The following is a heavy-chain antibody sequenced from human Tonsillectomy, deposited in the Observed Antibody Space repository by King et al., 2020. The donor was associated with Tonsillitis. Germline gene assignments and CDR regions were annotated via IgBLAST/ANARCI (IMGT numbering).Heavy chain of an antibody. CDR1: GVSLSNGRMG. CDR2: IFSNDEK. Sequence: TLKESGPVLVKPTETLTLTCTVSGVSLSNGRMGVSWIRQPPGKALEWLAHIFSNDEKSYRTSLKSRLTISKDTSNSQVVLTMTNMDPVDTATYYCAQYFYDTSGYYYAFDLWGQGTVVTVSS. J-gene: IGHJ3*01. V-gene: IGHV2-26*01. D-gene: IGHD3-22*01. CDR3: AQYFYDTSGYYYAFDL.